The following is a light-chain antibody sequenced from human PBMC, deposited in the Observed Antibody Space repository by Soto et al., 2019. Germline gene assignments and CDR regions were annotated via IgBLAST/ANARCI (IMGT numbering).Light chain of an antibody. CDR1: QGITSW. V-gene: IGKV1-12*01. CDR3: QQTTTFPLT. CDR2: RAS. J-gene: IGKJ4*01. Sequence: DIQMTQSPASVSASVGDRVSITCRANQGITSWLAWYQQKPGKAPKLVIYRASNLQSGVPSRFSGSGSGTDITLTISGLQPADFAPYYCQQTTTFPLTFGGGTKVEIK.